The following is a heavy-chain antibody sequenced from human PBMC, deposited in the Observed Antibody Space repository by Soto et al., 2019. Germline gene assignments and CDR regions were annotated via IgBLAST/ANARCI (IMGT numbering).Heavy chain of an antibody. Sequence: QVQLVQSGAEVKKPGASVKVSCKASGYTFTSYGISWVRQAPGQGLEWMGWISAYNGNTNYAQKLQGRVTMTTDTSASTAYMELRSLRSEDTAVYYCARAAELRYFVWLSSGNAFDIWGQGTMVTVSS. CDR3: ARAAELRYFVWLSSGNAFDI. CDR1: GYTFTSYG. D-gene: IGHD3-9*01. CDR2: ISAYNGNT. J-gene: IGHJ3*02. V-gene: IGHV1-18*01.